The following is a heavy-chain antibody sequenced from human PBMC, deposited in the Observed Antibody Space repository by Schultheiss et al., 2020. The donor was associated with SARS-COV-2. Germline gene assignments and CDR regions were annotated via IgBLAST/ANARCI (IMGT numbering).Heavy chain of an antibody. CDR2: INSDGSST. V-gene: IGHV3-74*01. CDR1: GFTLSTYE. J-gene: IGHJ3*02. D-gene: IGHD2-21*02. CDR3: AGQIGDYDGFEI. Sequence: GGSLRLSCAASGFTLSTYEANWVRQAPGKGLVWVSRINSDGSSTSYADSVKGRFTISRDNAKNTLYLQMNSLRAEDTAVYYCAGQIGDYDGFEIWGQGTMVTVSS.